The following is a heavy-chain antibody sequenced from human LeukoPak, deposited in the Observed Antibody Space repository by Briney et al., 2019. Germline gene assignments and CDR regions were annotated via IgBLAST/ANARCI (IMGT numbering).Heavy chain of an antibody. J-gene: IGHJ4*02. D-gene: IGHD2-2*01. CDR3: AKGLGPSAPNGRVFDF. V-gene: IGHV3-23*01. Sequence: GGSLRLSCAASGFIFSNYAMRWVRLAPGKGLEWVSIITDSSDDTKHADSVRGRFTISRDNSKNILYLQMNSLRVEDTAVYFCAKGLGPSAPNGRVFDFWGQGTLVTVSS. CDR1: GFIFSNYA. CDR2: ITDSSDDT.